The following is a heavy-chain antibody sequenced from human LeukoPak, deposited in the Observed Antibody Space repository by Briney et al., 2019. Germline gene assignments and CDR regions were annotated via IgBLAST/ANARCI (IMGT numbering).Heavy chain of an antibody. V-gene: IGHV4-39*01. CDR1: VRSISSSSYY. D-gene: IGHD6-13*01. J-gene: IGHJ4*02. CDR3: ARTRYSSSWYPGQFYFDY. CDR2: ICYSGSI. Sequence: PSEPLTLTCTVSVRSISSSSYYWRRVRKPPGKVLEWIGSICYSGSIYYIPYLKSRVTISLDTSKNQFSLKLSSVTAADPAVYYCARTRYSSSWYPGQFYFDYWGQGTLVTVSS.